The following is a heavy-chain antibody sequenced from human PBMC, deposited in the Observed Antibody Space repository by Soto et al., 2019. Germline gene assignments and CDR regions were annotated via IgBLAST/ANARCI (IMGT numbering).Heavy chain of an antibody. Sequence: SETLSLTCAVSGGSISSGGYSWSWIRQPPGKGLEWIGYIYHSGSTYYNPSLKSRVTISVDRSKNQFSLKRSSVTAADTAVYYCASSHAGAHITAAVHWGQGTLVTVSS. V-gene: IGHV4-30-2*01. D-gene: IGHD6-13*01. CDR3: ASSHAGAHITAAVH. J-gene: IGHJ4*02. CDR2: IYHSGST. CDR1: GGSISSGGYS.